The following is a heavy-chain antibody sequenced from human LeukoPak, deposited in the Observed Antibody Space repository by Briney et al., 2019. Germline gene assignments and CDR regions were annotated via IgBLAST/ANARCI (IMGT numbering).Heavy chain of an antibody. D-gene: IGHD6-13*01. Sequence: PGGSLRLSCAASGFTFNNYAMSWVRQAPGKGLEWVSAISGSGGSTYYTDSVTGRFTISRDNAKNSLYLQMNTLRDEDTAVYYCTRDRSTWLFDYWGQGTLVTVSS. CDR2: ISGSGGST. J-gene: IGHJ4*02. CDR1: GFTFNNYA. CDR3: TRDRSTWLFDY. V-gene: IGHV3-23*01.